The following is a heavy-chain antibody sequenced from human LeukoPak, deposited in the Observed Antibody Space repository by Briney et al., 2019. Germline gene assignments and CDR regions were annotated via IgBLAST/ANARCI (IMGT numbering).Heavy chain of an antibody. J-gene: IGHJ5*02. CDR3: ARLRYCTNGICP. V-gene: IGHV4-34*01. D-gene: IGHD2-8*01. CDR2: INHSGST. CDR1: GGSFSGYY. Sequence: SETLSLTCAVYGGSFSGYYWSWIRQPPGKGLEWIGEINHSGSTNYNSSLKSRVTISVATSKNQFSLKLSSVTAADTAVYYCARLRYCTNGICPWGQGTLVTVSS.